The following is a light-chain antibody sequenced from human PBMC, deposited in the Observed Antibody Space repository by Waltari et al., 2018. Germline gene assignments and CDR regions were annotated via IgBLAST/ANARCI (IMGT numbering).Light chain of an antibody. CDR1: QSISSF. CDR2: AAS. J-gene: IGKJ4*01. Sequence: IQMTQSPSSLSASIGDRVTLTCRASQSISSFLNWFQQKPGKAPKLLIYAASGLHSGVPTKVRGRGTGTDFTLTIRSLQPEDSSTFYFQQTYKTPHTFGGGTKLEIK. CDR3: QQTYKTPHT. V-gene: IGKV1-39*01.